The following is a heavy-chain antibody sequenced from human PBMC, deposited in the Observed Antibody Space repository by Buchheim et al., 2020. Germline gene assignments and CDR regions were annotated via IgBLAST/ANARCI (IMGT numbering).Heavy chain of an antibody. Sequence: EVQLVESGGGLVQPGGSLRLSCAASGFSLSKYWMGWVRQAPGKGLEWVANINQDGSEKHYVDSVKGRFTISRDNANNSLFLQMESLRAEDTALYYCARDISQYRTRYYGMDVWGQGTT. CDR1: GFSLSKYW. CDR2: INQDGSEK. CDR3: ARDISQYRTRYYGMDV. V-gene: IGHV3-7*01. J-gene: IGHJ6*02. D-gene: IGHD1-1*01.